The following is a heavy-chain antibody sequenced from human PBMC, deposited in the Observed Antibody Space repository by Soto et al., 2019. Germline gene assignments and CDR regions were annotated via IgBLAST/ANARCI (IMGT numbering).Heavy chain of an antibody. CDR2: INPNSGGT. CDR3: ARDPCGSTSCYDIYGMDV. J-gene: IGHJ6*02. Sequence: ASVKVSCKASGYTFTGYYMHWVRQAPGQGLEWMGWINPNSGGTSYAQKFQGRVTMTRDTSISTAYMELSRLRYDDTAVYYCARDPCGSTSCYDIYGMDVWGQGTMVTVSS. V-gene: IGHV1-2*02. CDR1: GYTFTGYY. D-gene: IGHD2-2*01.